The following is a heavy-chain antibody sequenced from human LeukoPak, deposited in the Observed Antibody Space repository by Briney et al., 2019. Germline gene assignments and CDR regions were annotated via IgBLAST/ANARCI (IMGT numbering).Heavy chain of an antibody. CDR1: GFTFSSYA. CDR2: ISSSSSSS. J-gene: IGHJ4*02. V-gene: IGHV3-48*04. CDR3: ARVAGSGWYWFDF. Sequence: GGSLRLSCAASGFTFSSYAMSWVRQAPGKGLEWVSHISSSSSSSYYADSVKGRFTISRDNAENSLYLQMNSLRAEDTAVYYCARVAGSGWYWFDFWGQGTLVTVSS. D-gene: IGHD6-19*01.